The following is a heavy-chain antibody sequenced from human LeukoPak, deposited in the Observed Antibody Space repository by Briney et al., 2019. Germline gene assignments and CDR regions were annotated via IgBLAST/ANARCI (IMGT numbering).Heavy chain of an antibody. V-gene: IGHV4-34*01. CDR3: ARRLIIRGRFND. CDR2: INHVGST. J-gene: IGHJ4*02. Sequence: SETLSLTCGVYDGSFTDCFWSWVRQPPGKRLEWIGEINHVGSTNYNPSLKSRVTLSVDKSTNQVSLNLTSVTVADTAVYYCARRLIIRGRFNDWGQGTLVTVSS. CDR1: DGSFTDCF. D-gene: IGHD3-10*01.